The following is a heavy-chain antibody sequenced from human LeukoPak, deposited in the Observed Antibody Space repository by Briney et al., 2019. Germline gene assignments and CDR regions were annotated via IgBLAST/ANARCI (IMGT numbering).Heavy chain of an antibody. Sequence: ASVKVSCKASGYTFTSYGISWVRQAPGQGLEWMGWISAYNGNTNYAQKLQGRVTMTTDTSTSTAYMELRSLRSDDTAVYYCARDQPLIVGTHLNIDYWGQGTLVTVSS. CDR1: GYTFTSYG. CDR3: ARDQPLIVGTHLNIDY. D-gene: IGHD5-12*01. CDR2: ISAYNGNT. V-gene: IGHV1-18*01. J-gene: IGHJ4*02.